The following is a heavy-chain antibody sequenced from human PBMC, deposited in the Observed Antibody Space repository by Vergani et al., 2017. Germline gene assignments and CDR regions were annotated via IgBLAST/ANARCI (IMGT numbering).Heavy chain of an antibody. CDR1: GFTFSSYA. CDR2: ISCDGSNK. J-gene: IGHJ4*02. Sequence: QVQLVESGGGVVQPGRSLRLSCAASGFTFSSYAMHWVRQAPGKGLEWVAVISCDGSNKYYADSVKGRFTISRDNSKNTLYLQMNSLRAEDTAVYYCARDGEVRGVIISLLFDYWGQGTLVTVSS. D-gene: IGHD3-10*01. CDR3: ARDGEVRGVIISLLFDY. V-gene: IGHV3-30-3*01.